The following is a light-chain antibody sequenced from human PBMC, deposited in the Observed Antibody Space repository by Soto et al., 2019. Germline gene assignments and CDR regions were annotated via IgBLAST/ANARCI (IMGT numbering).Light chain of an antibody. J-gene: IGKJ5*01. V-gene: IGKV3-20*01. Sequence: EIVLTQSPGTLSLSPGERATLSCRASQSVSSSYLAWYQQKPGQAPRLLIYGASSRATGIPDRFSGSGSGTEFTITLSRLETEDFAVYYCQKYGSSPPITFGQGTRLEIK. CDR1: QSVSSSY. CDR3: QKYGSSPPIT. CDR2: GAS.